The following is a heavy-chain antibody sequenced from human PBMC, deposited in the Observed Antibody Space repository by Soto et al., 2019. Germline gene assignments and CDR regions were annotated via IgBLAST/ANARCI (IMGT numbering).Heavy chain of an antibody. CDR3: ARDRSGPTSSYYYYYGMDV. D-gene: IGHD3-10*01. CDR2: ISSSSSYI. V-gene: IGHV3-21*01. Sequence: GGFWRHCFEASGFTFSSYSMNWMHQARGKGLEWVSSISSSSSYIYYADSVKGRFTTSRDNAKNSLYLQMNSLRAEDTAVYYCARDRSGPTSSYYYYYGMDVWGQGTTVTVSS. J-gene: IGHJ6*02. CDR1: GFTFSSYS.